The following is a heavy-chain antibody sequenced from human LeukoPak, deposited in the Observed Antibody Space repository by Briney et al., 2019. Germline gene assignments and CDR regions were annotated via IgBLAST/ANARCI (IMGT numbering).Heavy chain of an antibody. D-gene: IGHD3-22*01. J-gene: IGHJ4*02. CDR1: DDSIXXSSYY. CDR3: ARLPNYYDSGNYYSSPIPRNFDY. Sequence: TLSLTCTXXDDSIXXSSYYWGWLRQPPGKGLEWVGSINYSGKTSYNSSLKSRVTISVDTSRKQFSLRLSSVTAADTAVYYCARLPNYYDSGNYYSSPIPRNFDYWGQGTLVTVSS. V-gene: IGHV4-39*01. CDR2: INYSGKT.